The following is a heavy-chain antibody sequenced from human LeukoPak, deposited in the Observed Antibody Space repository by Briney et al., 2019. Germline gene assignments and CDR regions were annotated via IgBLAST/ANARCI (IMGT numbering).Heavy chain of an antibody. D-gene: IGHD6-13*01. J-gene: IGHJ4*02. CDR1: GYTFTSYD. CDR2: MNPNSGNT. V-gene: IGHV1-8*01. CDR3: ARSFIAAAALGY. Sequence: ASVKVSCKASGYTFTSYDINWVRQATGQGLEWMGWMNPNSGNTGYAQKFQGRVTMTRNTSISTAYMELSSLRSEDTAVYYCARSFIAAAALGYWGQGTLVTVSS.